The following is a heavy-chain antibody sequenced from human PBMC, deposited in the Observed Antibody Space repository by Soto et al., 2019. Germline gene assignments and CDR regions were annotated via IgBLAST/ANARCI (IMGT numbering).Heavy chain of an antibody. J-gene: IGHJ5*02. CDR1: GGSISSGGYY. CDR2: IYYSGST. V-gene: IGHV4-31*03. Sequence: QVQLQESGPGLVKPSQTLSLTCTVSGGSISSGGYYWSWIRQHPGKGLEWIGYIYYSGSTYYNPSLKSRVTXXVXTXXNQSSLKLSSVTAADTAVYYCARESYDSRGGWFDPWGQGTLVTVSS. CDR3: ARESYDSRGGWFDP. D-gene: IGHD3-22*01.